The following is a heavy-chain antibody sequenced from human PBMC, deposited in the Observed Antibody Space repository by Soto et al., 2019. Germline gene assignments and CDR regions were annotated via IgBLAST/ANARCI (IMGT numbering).Heavy chain of an antibody. J-gene: IGHJ4*02. D-gene: IGHD2-15*01. Sequence: PGGSLRLSCAASGFSFSISPMHWVRQAPGKGPEWVALISYDGTNKFYADSVKGRFTISRDNSKSTLYLQVDSLRPEDAAVYYCARDPKTSGSQHWAFNYFDSWGQGXLVTVYS. V-gene: IGHV3-30-3*01. CDR1: GFSFSISP. CDR3: ARDPKTSGSQHWAFNYFDS. CDR2: ISYDGTNK.